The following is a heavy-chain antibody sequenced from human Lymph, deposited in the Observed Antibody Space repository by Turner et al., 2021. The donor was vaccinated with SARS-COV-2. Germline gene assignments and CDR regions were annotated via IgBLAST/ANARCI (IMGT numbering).Heavy chain of an antibody. CDR3: ARDIPTTADYFDY. CDR1: GSTFSTDS. V-gene: IGHV3-21*01. J-gene: IGHJ4*02. Sequence: EVQLVESGGGLVKPGGYLRPPCVASGSTFSTDSMNWVRQAPGKGLGWISSISSSSSYIYYADSVKGRFTISRDDAKNSLYLQMNSLRAEDTAGYYCARDIPTTADYFDYWGQGTLVTVSS. D-gene: IGHD4-17*01. CDR2: ISSSSSYI.